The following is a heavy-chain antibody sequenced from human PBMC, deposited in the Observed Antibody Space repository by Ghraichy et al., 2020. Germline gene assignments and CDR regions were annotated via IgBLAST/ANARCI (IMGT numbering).Heavy chain of an antibody. D-gene: IGHD3-9*01. Sequence: GESLNISCAVSGFTVSSNYMSWVRQAPGKGLEWVSVIYSGGSTYNADSVKGRFTISRDNSKNTLYLQMNSLRAEDTAVYYCARGLTYSDILTGPYGMDVWGQGTTVTVSS. CDR3: ARGLTYSDILTGPYGMDV. CDR1: GFTVSSNY. J-gene: IGHJ6*02. CDR2: IYSGGST. V-gene: IGHV3-53*01.